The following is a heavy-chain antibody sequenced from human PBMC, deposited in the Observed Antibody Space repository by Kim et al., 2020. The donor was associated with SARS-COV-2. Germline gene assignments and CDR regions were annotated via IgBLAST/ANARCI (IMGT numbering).Heavy chain of an antibody. CDR2: ITYDGSNK. V-gene: IGHV3-30-3*01. CDR1: GFTFSSYA. D-gene: IGHD4-17*01. Sequence: GGSLRLSCAASGFTFSSYAMHWVRQAPGKGLEWVGVITYDGSNKYYADSVKGRFTISSDTSKDTLYLQMNSLRAEDTAVYYCARGITVTTYWFDPWGQGTLVTVSS. CDR3: ARGITVTTYWFDP. J-gene: IGHJ5*02.